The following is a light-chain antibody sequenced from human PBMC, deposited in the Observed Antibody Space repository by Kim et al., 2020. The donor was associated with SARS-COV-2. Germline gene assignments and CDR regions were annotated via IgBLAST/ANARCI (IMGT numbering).Light chain of an antibody. J-gene: IGKJ5*01. CDR1: QDITKY. CDR2: DVS. V-gene: IGKV1-33*01. Sequence: DIQMTQSPSSLSASVGDRVTITCQAIQDITKYLNWYQQKPGKTPKLLIYDVSNLERGVPSRFSGAGFGTNFTFTISSLHPEDAATYFSQQYANRPNTFGQGTRLEIK. CDR3: QQYANRPNT.